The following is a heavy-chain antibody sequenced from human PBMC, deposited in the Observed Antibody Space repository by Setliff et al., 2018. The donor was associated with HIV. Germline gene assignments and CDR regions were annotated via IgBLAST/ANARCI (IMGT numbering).Heavy chain of an antibody. V-gene: IGHV5-51*01. CDR3: ARAPNSPYYSNVWYADH. CDR2: LYPGDSDT. Sequence: GESLKISCKTSGYSFTTYWIGWVRQMPGKGLEWMAILYPGDSDTKCSPSFQSQVTGSADKSIGTAYLQWNSLKASDTALYFCARAPNSPYYSNVWYADHWGQGTLVTVSS. CDR1: GYSFTTYW. J-gene: IGHJ5*02. D-gene: IGHD3-22*01.